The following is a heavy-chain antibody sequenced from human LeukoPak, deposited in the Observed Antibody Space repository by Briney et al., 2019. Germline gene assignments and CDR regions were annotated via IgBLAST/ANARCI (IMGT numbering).Heavy chain of an antibody. J-gene: IGHJ4*02. D-gene: IGHD3-10*01. V-gene: IGHV5-51*01. CDR3: SRLRYYGSGSYGDY. CDR2: LYPPDSDT. CDR1: GYSFTNYW. Sequence: GESLKIPCKGSGYSFTNYWIAWVRQMPGKGLEWVGILYPPDSDTRYSPSFQGQVIISADKSISTAYLQWSSLKASDTAMYYCSRLRYYGSGSYGDYWGQGTLVTVSS.